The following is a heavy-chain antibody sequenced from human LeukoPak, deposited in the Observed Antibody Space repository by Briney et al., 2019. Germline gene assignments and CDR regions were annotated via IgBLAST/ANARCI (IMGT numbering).Heavy chain of an antibody. J-gene: IGHJ4*02. CDR3: VKRGYSYGYGY. Sequence: GGSLRLSCAASGFTFSSYAMSWVRQAPGKGLEWVSAISGSGGSTYYADSVKGRFTISRDNSKNTLYLQMNSLRAEDTAVYYCVKRGYSYGYGYWGQGTLVSVSS. CDR1: GFTFSSYA. V-gene: IGHV3-23*01. D-gene: IGHD5-18*01. CDR2: ISGSGGST.